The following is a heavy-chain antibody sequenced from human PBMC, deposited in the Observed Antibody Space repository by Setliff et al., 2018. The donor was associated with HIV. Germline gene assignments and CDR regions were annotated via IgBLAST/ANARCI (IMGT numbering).Heavy chain of an antibody. D-gene: IGHD3-22*01. J-gene: IGHJ3*02. V-gene: IGHV4-39*01. CDR3: ARHWDYDRSSSYFRAFDI. Sequence: GSLSLTCTVSGDSISTNSPYWAWIRQPPGKGLEWIGTIFYSGFTYYNPSLKSRVSIAVDTSKNQISLRLSSVTVADTAVYYCARHWDYDRSSSYFRAFDIWGQGTMVTVSS. CDR2: IFYSGFT. CDR1: GDSISTNSPY.